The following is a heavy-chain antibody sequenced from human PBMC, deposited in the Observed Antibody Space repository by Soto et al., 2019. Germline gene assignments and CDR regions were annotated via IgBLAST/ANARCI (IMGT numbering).Heavy chain of an antibody. Sequence: GGSLRLSCAASGFTFSSYGMHWVRQAPGKGLEWVSAISGSGGSTYYADSVKGRFTISRDNSKNTLYLQMNSLRAEDTAVYYCAGGSGWNFDYWGQGTLVTVSS. CDR3: AGGSGWNFDY. D-gene: IGHD6-19*01. CDR1: GFTFSSYG. CDR2: ISGSGGST. J-gene: IGHJ4*02. V-gene: IGHV3-23*01.